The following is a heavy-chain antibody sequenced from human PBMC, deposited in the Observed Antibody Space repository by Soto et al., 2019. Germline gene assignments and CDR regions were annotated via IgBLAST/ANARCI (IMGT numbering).Heavy chain of an antibody. CDR1: GYTFTSYG. CDR3: ATRSPAFDF. J-gene: IGHJ4*02. V-gene: IGHV1-18*01. CDR2: ISTSKGNT. Sequence: QVQLVQSGPEVKKPGASVKVSCKTSGYTFTSYGIAWVRQAPGQGLEWMGWISTSKGNTNYAQKFQGRVTMNTDTSTSTAYMELRSLRSDDTAVYYCATRSPAFDFWGQGTLVTVSS.